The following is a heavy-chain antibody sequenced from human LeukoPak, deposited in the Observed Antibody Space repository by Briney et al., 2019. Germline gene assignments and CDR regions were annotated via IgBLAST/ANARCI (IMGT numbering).Heavy chain of an antibody. V-gene: IGHV1-2*02. J-gene: IGHJ4*02. D-gene: IGHD3-10*01. CDR2: INPNSGGT. Sequence: ASVKVSCKASGYTFTGYYIHWVRQAPGQGLEWMGWINPNSGGTNYAQKFQGRVTMTRDTSISTAYMELSRLRSDDTAVYYCARERRLDGSGSYYPTETNPLANCGQGTLVTVSS. CDR1: GYTFTGYY. CDR3: ARERRLDGSGSYYPTETNPLAN.